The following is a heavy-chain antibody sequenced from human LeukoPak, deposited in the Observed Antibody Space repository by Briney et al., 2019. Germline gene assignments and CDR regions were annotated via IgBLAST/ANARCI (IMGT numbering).Heavy chain of an antibody. Sequence: GGSLRLSCAASGFSLSDYWMGWVRQAPGKGLEWVANIKEYGTEEYYVDSVKGRFTISRDNAKNSLSLQMNSLRAEDTAVYYCATMRLDSWSGYYVRGYYLDYWGQGTLVTVSS. CDR2: IKEYGTEE. J-gene: IGHJ4*02. CDR3: ATMRLDSWSGYYVRGYYLDY. CDR1: GFSLSDYW. V-gene: IGHV3-7*01. D-gene: IGHD3-3*01.